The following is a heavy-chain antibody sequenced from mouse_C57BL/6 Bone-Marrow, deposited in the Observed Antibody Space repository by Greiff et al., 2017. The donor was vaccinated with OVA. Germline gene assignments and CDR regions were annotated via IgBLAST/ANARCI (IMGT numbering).Heavy chain of an antibody. CDR1: GFNIKDDY. D-gene: IGHD1-1*01. J-gene: IGHJ2*01. Sequence: VQLQQSGAELVRPGASVKLSCTASGFNIKDDYMHWVKQRPEQGLEWLGWIDPENGDTESASKFQGKATIPADTSSNTAYLQRSSLTSEDTAVYYCTAIYYYGSSSYGFDYWGQGTTLTVSS. CDR2: IDPENGDT. V-gene: IGHV14-4*01. CDR3: TAIYYYGSSSYGFDY.